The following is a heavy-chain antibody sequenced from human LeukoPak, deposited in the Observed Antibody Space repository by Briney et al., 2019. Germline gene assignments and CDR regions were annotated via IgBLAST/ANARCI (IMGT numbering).Heavy chain of an antibody. CDR1: RFTFSSYG. D-gene: IGHD1/OR15-1a*01. CDR3: AKVGKSDRNNFFTTKEKQLDY. J-gene: IGHJ4*02. Sequence: GGSLRLSCAASRFTFSSYGMHWVRQAPGKGLEWVAFIRYDGSNKYYADSVKGRFTISRDNSKNTLYLQMNSLRAEDTAVYYCAKVGKSDRNNFFTTKEKQLDYWGQGTLLTVSS. CDR2: IRYDGSNK. V-gene: IGHV3-30*02.